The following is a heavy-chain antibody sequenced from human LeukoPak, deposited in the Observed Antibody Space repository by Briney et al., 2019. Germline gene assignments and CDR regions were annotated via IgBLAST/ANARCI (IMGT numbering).Heavy chain of an antibody. V-gene: IGHV1-69*05. Sequence: GSSVKVSCKASGGTFSSYAISWVRQAPGQGLEWMGGIIPIFGTANYAQEFQGRVTITTDESTSTAYMELSSLRSEDTAVYYCAREGRSLGPYYFDYWGQGTLVTVSS. CDR2: IIPIFGTA. CDR3: AREGRSLGPYYFDY. D-gene: IGHD3-16*02. CDR1: GGTFSSYA. J-gene: IGHJ4*02.